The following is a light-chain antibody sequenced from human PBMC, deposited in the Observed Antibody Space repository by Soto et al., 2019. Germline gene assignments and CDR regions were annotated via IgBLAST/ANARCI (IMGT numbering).Light chain of an antibody. CDR2: EVS. CDR1: SSDVGGYNY. J-gene: IGLJ3*02. CDR3: SSYTSSSTWV. Sequence: QSALTQPASVSGSPGQSITISCTGTSSDVGGYNYVSWYQQHPGKAPKLMIHEVSNRPSGVSNRFSGSKSGNTASLTISGLQAEDEDDYYCSSYTSSSTWVFGGGTKLTVL. V-gene: IGLV2-14*01.